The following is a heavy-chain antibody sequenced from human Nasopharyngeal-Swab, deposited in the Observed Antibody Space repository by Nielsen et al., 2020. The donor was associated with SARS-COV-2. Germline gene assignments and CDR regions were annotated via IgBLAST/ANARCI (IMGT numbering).Heavy chain of an antibody. Sequence: GSLRLSCTVSGGSISSSSYYWGWIRQPSGKGLEWIGSIYYSGSTYYNPSLKSRVTISVDTSKNQFSLKLSSVTAADTAVYYCARQVGYCTNGVCPTYYYYYGMDVWGQGTTVTVSS. CDR1: GGSISSSSYY. J-gene: IGHJ6*02. CDR3: ARQVGYCTNGVCPTYYYYYGMDV. CDR2: IYYSGST. V-gene: IGHV4-39*01. D-gene: IGHD2-8*01.